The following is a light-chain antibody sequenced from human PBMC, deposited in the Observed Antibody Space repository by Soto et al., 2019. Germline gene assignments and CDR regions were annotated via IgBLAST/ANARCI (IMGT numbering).Light chain of an antibody. Sequence: DIQMTQSPSTVSAYVGDSVTITCRASQSITTWLAWYQQRPGKAPKLLIYDVSSLQSGVPSRFSGSGSGTEFTLTISSLQPDDLATYYCQKYNSYAPAFGQGTKWIS. CDR3: QKYNSYAPA. J-gene: IGKJ1*01. CDR1: QSITTW. V-gene: IGKV1-5*01. CDR2: DVS.